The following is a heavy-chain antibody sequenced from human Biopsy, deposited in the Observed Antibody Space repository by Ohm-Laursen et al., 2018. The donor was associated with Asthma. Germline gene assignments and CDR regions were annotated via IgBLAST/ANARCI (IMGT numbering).Heavy chain of an antibody. D-gene: IGHD1-14*01. CDR3: TRHNDY. J-gene: IGHJ4*02. Sequence: TQTLTLTCSFSGFSLSSSGANVNWIRQPPGKALEWLARIDWEEDKFYSTSLRTRLIISKGSSEDQVVLTMTNMGPVDTATYYCTRHNDYWGPGILVTVSS. V-gene: IGHV2-70*04. CDR2: IDWEEDK. CDR1: GFSLSSSGAN.